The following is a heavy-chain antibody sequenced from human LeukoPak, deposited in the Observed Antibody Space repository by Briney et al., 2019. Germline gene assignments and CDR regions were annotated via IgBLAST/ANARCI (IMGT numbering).Heavy chain of an antibody. Sequence: GASVKVSCKASGYTFTSYGISWVRQAPGQGLEWMGWISAYNGNTNYAQKLQGRVTMITDTSTSTAYMELRSLRSDDTAVYYCASHSSGWYGYYYYYMDVWGKGTTVTISS. CDR2: ISAYNGNT. CDR1: GYTFTSYG. V-gene: IGHV1-18*01. CDR3: ASHSSGWYGYYYYYMDV. D-gene: IGHD6-19*01. J-gene: IGHJ6*03.